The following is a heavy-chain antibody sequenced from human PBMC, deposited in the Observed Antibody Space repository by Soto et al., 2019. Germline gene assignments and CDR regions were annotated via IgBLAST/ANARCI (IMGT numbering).Heavy chain of an antibody. CDR1: GGSISSSNW. D-gene: IGHD6-19*01. J-gene: IGHJ6*02. CDR3: AREAGSSGGYYYYGMDV. V-gene: IGHV4-4*02. Sequence: SETLSLTXAVSGGSISSSNWWSWVRQPPGKGLEWIGEIYHSGSTNYNPSLKSRVTISVDKSKNQFSLKLSSVTAADTAVYYCAREAGSSGGYYYYGMDVWGQGTTVTVSS. CDR2: IYHSGST.